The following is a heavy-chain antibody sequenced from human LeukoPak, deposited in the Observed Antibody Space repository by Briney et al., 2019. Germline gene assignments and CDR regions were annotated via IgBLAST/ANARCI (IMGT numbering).Heavy chain of an antibody. CDR1: GYTFTSYG. J-gene: IGHJ4*02. V-gene: IGHV1-18*01. D-gene: IGHD6-19*01. CDR3: ARGYSSGWYGFRPQYYFDY. Sequence: ASVKVSCKASGYTFTSYGISWVRQAPGQGLEWMGWISAYNGNTNYAQKLQGRVTMTTDTSTSTAYTELRSLRSDDTAVYYCARGYSSGWYGFRPQYYFDYWGQGTLVTVSS. CDR2: ISAYNGNT.